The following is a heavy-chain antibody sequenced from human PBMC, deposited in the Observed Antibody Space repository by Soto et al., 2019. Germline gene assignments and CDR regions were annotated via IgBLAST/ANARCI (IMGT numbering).Heavy chain of an antibody. J-gene: IGHJ4*02. D-gene: IGHD6-19*01. CDR2: ISAYNGNT. V-gene: IGHV1-18*01. Sequence: VQLVQSGAEVKKPGASVKVSCKASGYTFTSYGISWVRQAPGQGLEWMGWISAYNGNTNHAQNLQGRVTRTTVTATIKAYMELRRLRSDDSAVYYCARDCGSAYSSGWYQGYYCESWGQGTLVTVSS. CDR1: GYTFTSYG. CDR3: ARDCGSAYSSGWYQGYYCES.